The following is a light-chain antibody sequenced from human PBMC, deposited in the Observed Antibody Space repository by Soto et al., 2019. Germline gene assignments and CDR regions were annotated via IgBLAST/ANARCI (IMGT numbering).Light chain of an antibody. CDR3: ATWDDGLNGWV. J-gene: IGLJ3*02. Sequence: QSVVTQPPSAYGTPGQRVTISCSGRSSNIGSNAVNWYQQFPGMAPKVLIYNNNERPSGVPDRFSGSKSGTSASLAISGLQSEDEADYYCATWDDGLNGWVFGGGTKLTVL. CDR2: NNN. V-gene: IGLV1-44*01. CDR1: SSNIGSNA.